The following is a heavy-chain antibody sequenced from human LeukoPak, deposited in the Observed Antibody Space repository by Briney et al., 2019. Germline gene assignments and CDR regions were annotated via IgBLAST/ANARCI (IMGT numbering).Heavy chain of an antibody. J-gene: IGHJ5*02. V-gene: IGHV5-51*01. D-gene: IGHD3-9*01. Sequence: GESLKISCKGSGYSFTSYWIGWVRQMPGKGLEWMGIIYPGDSDTRYSPSFQGQVTISADKSISTAYLQWSSLKASDTAMYYCARGRLRYFDWPLGANWFDPWGQGTLVTVSS. CDR3: ARGRLRYFDWPLGANWFDP. CDR1: GYSFTSYW. CDR2: IYPGDSDT.